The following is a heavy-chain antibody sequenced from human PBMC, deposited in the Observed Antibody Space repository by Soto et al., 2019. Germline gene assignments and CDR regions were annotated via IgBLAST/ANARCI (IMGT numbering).Heavy chain of an antibody. Sequence: ASVKVSCKASGGTFSSYTISWVRQAPGQGLEWMGIINPSGGSTSYAQKFQGRVTMTRDTSTSTVYMELSSLRSEDTAVYYCARDLSRVGCSSTSCYGGYDYWGQGTLVTVSS. CDR3: ARDLSRVGCSSTSCYGGYDY. CDR1: GGTFSSYT. J-gene: IGHJ4*02. CDR2: INPSGGST. D-gene: IGHD2-2*01. V-gene: IGHV1-46*03.